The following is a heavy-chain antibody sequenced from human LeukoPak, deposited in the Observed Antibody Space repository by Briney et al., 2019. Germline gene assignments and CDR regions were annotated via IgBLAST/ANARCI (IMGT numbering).Heavy chain of an antibody. CDR1: GYTFTSYD. V-gene: IGHV1-8*03. CDR3: ARAGGYQLLYMTDDAFDI. D-gene: IGHD2-2*02. CDR2: MNPNSGNT. Sequence: GASVKVSCKASGYTFTSYDINWVRQATGQGLEWMGWMNPNSGNTGYAQKFQGRVTITRNTSISTAYMELSSLRSEDTAVYYCARAGGYQLLYMTDDAFDIWGQGTMVTVSS. J-gene: IGHJ3*02.